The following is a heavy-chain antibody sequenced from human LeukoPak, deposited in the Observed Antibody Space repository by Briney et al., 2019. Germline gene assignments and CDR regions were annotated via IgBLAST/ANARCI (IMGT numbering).Heavy chain of an antibody. CDR1: GFTFSSYA. Sequence: GGSLRLSCAASGFTFSSYAMSWVRQAPGKGLEWVSAISGSGGSTYYADSVKGRFTISRDNSKNTLYLQMNSLRAEDTAVYYCAKDPPDYYGSGSYSGYWGQGTLATVSS. D-gene: IGHD3-10*01. CDR3: AKDPPDYYGSGSYSGY. CDR2: ISGSGGST. J-gene: IGHJ4*02. V-gene: IGHV3-23*01.